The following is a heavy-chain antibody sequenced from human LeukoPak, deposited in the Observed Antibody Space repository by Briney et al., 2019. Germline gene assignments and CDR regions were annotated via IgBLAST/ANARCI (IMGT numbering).Heavy chain of an antibody. CDR1: GVSVSSNY. V-gene: IGHV3-53*01. CDR3: ERVSMSQY. J-gene: IGHJ4*02. CDR2: IYSGDRT. Sequence: GGSLRLSCAASGVSVSSNYVSWVRQAPGKGLEWVSVIYSGDRTYYADSVKGRFTISRDSSKNTLYLQMNNLRVEDTAVYYCERVSMSQYWGQGTLVTVSS. D-gene: IGHD5/OR15-5a*01.